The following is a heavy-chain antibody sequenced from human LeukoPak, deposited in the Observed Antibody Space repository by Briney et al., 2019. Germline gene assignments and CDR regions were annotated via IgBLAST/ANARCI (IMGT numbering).Heavy chain of an antibody. D-gene: IGHD3-10*01. CDR2: MYDSGST. CDR3: AKHYMGSSYNHGLDC. V-gene: IGHV4-39*01. J-gene: IGHJ4*02. Sequence: SETLSLTCTVSGGSISSSNFYWGWIRQPPGKGLEWIGSMYDSGSTYYNPSLKSRVTISVDTSKNQFSLKLTSVTAADTALYYCAKHYMGSSYNHGLDCWGQGTLVTVSS. CDR1: GGSISSSNFY.